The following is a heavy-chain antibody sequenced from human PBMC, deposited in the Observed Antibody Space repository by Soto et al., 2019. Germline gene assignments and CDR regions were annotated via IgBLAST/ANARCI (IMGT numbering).Heavy chain of an antibody. CDR3: ARVDDFWIPRYMDV. CDR2: IYSGGST. V-gene: IGHV3-53*04. J-gene: IGHJ6*03. CDR1: GFTVSSNY. Sequence: GGSLRLSCAASGFTVSSNYMSWVRQAPGKGLEWVSVIYSGGSTYYHDSVKGRFTISSNNSKNTLYLQMNSLRAEDTAVYYCARVDDFWIPRYMDVWGKGTTVTVSS. D-gene: IGHD3-3*01.